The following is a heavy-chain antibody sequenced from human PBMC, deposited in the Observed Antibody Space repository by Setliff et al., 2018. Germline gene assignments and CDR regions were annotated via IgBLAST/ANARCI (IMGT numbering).Heavy chain of an antibody. V-gene: IGHV4-39*01. CDR2: IYNSGST. D-gene: IGHD1-26*01. Sequence: SETLSLTCNVSADSISSSYDYWAWIRQPPGKGLEWIGSIYNSGSTYYNPSLKSRVSISVDTSKNQFSLKLRSVTAADTAVYYCAKAQYSGSYHWFDPWGQGTLVTVSS. CDR1: ADSISSSYDY. CDR3: AKAQYSGSYHWFDP. J-gene: IGHJ5*02.